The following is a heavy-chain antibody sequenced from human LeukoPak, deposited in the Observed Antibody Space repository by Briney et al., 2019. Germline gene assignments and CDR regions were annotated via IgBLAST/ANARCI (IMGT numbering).Heavy chain of an antibody. V-gene: IGHV4-34*01. Sequence: SETLSLTCAVYGGSFSGYYWSWIRQPPGKGLEWIGEINHSGSTNYNPSLKSRVTISVDTSKNQFSLKLSSVTAADTAVYYCARRRPVWGVMSGWFDPWGQGTLVTVSS. CDR1: GGSFSGYY. CDR3: ARRRPVWGVMSGWFDP. D-gene: IGHD3-10*01. CDR2: INHSGST. J-gene: IGHJ5*02.